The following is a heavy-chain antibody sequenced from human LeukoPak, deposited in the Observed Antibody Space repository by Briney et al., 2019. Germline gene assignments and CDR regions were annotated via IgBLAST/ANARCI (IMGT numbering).Heavy chain of an antibody. CDR3: ARSETGYFDWLDY. CDR1: GGSISSYY. V-gene: IGHV4-59*01. CDR2: IYYSGST. D-gene: IGHD3-9*01. Sequence: PSETLSLTCTVSGGSISSYYWSRIRQPPGKGLEWIGYIYYSGSTNYNPSLKSRVTISVDTSKNQFSLKLSSVTAADTAVYYCARSETGYFDWLDYWGQGTLVTVSS. J-gene: IGHJ4*02.